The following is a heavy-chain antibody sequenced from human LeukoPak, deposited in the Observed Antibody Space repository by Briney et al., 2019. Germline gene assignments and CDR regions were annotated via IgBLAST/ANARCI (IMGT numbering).Heavy chain of an antibody. J-gene: IGHJ4*02. CDR1: GGPFRTSG. CDR2: FIPILNMA. V-gene: IGHV1-69*04. CDR3: ARDRGVGASSVDS. D-gene: IGHD1-26*01. Sequence: SVKVSCKASGGPFRTSGFNWVRQAPGQGFEWMGRFIPILNMADYAQKFQGRVTITADKSTSTAYMELSSLGSEDTAVYYCARDRGVGASSVDSWGQGTVVTVSS.